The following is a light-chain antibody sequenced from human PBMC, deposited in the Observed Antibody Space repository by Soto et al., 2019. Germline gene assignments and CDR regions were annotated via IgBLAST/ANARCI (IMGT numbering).Light chain of an antibody. CDR1: SSNIGSNY. CDR3: AAWDDSVTANYV. Sequence: QSVLTQPPSASGTPGQRVTISCSGSSSNIGSNYVYWYQQLPGTAPKLLIYRNNQRPSGVPDRFSGSKSGTSASLAISGLRSDDEADYYCAAWDDSVTANYVIGTGTKVXVL. CDR2: RNN. V-gene: IGLV1-47*01. J-gene: IGLJ1*01.